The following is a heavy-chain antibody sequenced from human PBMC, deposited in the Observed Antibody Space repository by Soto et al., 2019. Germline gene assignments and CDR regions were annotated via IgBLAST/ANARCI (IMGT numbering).Heavy chain of an antibody. Sequence: GGSLRLSCAASGFTFSSYEMNWVRQTPGKGLEWVSYISSSGSTIYYADSVKGRFTISRDNAKNSLYLQMNSLRAEDTAVYYCARDEGYYGSGSGGDYRGQGTMGTVSS. V-gene: IGHV3-48*03. CDR2: ISSSGSTI. D-gene: IGHD3-10*01. CDR1: GFTFSSYE. CDR3: ARDEGYYGSGSGGDY. J-gene: IGHJ4*02.